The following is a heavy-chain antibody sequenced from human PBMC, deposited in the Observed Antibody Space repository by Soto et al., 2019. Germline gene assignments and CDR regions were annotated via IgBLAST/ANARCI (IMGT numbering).Heavy chain of an antibody. CDR2: IKSKTDGGTT. D-gene: IGHD3-3*01. J-gene: IGHJ4*02. Sequence: GGSLRLSCAASGFTFSNAWMSWVRQAPGKGLEWVGRIKSKTDGGTTDYAAPVKGRFTISRDDSKNTLYLQMNSLKTEDTAVYYCTTDYAVRYYDFWSGSGDWGQGTLVTVSS. CDR1: GFTFSNAW. V-gene: IGHV3-15*01. CDR3: TTDYAVRYYDFWSGSGD.